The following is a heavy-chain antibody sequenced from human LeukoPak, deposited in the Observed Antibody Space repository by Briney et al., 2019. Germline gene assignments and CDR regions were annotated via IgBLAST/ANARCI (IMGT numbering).Heavy chain of an antibody. CDR1: GFTFNGYS. CDR3: ARVRGPTVATWYFDL. CDR2: ITTSSSIL. Sequence: GGSLRLSCAASGFTFNGYSIIWVRQAPGKRLEWISYITTSSSILYYADSVKGRFTVSRDNAKNSVYLQVNSLRVEDSSVYFCARVRGPTVATWYFDLWGRGTLVTVSP. D-gene: IGHD4-17*01. J-gene: IGHJ2*01. V-gene: IGHV3-48*01.